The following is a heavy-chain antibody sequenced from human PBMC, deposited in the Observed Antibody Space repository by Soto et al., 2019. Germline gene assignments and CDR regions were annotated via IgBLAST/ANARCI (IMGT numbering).Heavy chain of an antibody. V-gene: IGHV1-8*01. J-gene: IGHJ3*02. D-gene: IGHD3-10*01. Sequence: QVQLVQSGAEVKKPGASVKVSCKASGYTFTSYDINWVRRATEQGLEWMGWMNPNSGNTGYAQKFQGRVTMTMNTSISTAYMELSSLISEDTAVSYCARGHDGSGGGDAFDIWGQGTMVTVSS. CDR1: GYTFTSYD. CDR3: ARGHDGSGGGDAFDI. CDR2: MNPNSGNT.